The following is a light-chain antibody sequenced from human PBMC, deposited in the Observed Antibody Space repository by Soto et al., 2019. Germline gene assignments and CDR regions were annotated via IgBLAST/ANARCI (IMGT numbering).Light chain of an antibody. CDR3: QQYESFPRT. V-gene: IGKV1-5*03. CDR2: KAS. Sequence: DIQMTQSPSTLSASVGDRVTITCRASESINNYLAWYQQKPGKAPKLFIYKASTLESGVPSRFSGCGSGTEFTLSISSLQPDDFATYFCQQYESFPRTFGQGTKVEIK. J-gene: IGKJ1*01. CDR1: ESINNY.